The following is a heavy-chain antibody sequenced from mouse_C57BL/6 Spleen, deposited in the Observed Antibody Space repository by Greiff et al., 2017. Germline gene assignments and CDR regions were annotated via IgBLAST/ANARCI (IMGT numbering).Heavy chain of an antibody. Sequence: VQLVESGAELVMPGASVKLSCKASGYTFTSYWMHWVKQRPGQGLEWIGEIAPSDSYTNYNQKFKGKSTLTVDKSSSTAYMQLSSLSSEDSAVYYCARSGPFAYWGQGTSVTVSS. D-gene: IGHD3-1*01. CDR2: IAPSDSYT. CDR1: GYTFTSYW. CDR3: ARSGPFAY. J-gene: IGHJ4*01. V-gene: IGHV1-69*01.